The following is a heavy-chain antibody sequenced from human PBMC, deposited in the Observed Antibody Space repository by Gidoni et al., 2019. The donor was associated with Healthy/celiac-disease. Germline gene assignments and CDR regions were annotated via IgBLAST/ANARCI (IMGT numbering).Heavy chain of an antibody. Sequence: QVQLVQSGAEVKKPGASVKVSCKVSGYTLPELSIHWVRPAPGKGLEGMGGFDPEDGETIYAQKFQGRVTMTEDTSTDTAYMELSSLRSEDTAVYYCATTAGWFGEGWFDPWGQGTLVTVSS. CDR1: GYTLPELS. CDR2: FDPEDGET. D-gene: IGHD3-10*01. CDR3: ATTAGWFGEGWFDP. J-gene: IGHJ5*02. V-gene: IGHV1-24*01.